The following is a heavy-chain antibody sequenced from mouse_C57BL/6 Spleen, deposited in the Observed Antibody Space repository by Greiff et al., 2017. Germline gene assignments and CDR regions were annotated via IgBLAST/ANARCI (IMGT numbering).Heavy chain of an antibody. D-gene: IGHD2-4*01. V-gene: IGHV2-2*01. J-gene: IGHJ4*01. CDR3: AKIYYDYDVGYAMDY. CDR1: GFSLTSYG. Sequence: QVQLKESGPGLVQPSQSLSITCTVSGFSLTSYGVHWVRQSPGKGLEWLGVIWRGGSTDYNAAFISRLSISKDNSKSQVFFKMNSLQADDTAIYYCAKIYYDYDVGYAMDYWGQGPSVTVSS. CDR2: IWRGGST.